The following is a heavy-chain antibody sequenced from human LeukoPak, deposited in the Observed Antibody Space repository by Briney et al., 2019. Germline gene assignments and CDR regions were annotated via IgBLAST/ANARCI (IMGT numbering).Heavy chain of an antibody. V-gene: IGHV4-30-2*01. J-gene: IGHJ4*02. CDR2: IYHSGST. CDR3: ARESAAGSLSN. CDR1: GGSISSGVYS. D-gene: IGHD2-15*01. Sequence: SETLSLTCAVSGGSISSGVYSGSWIRQPPGKGLEWIGYIYHSGSTDYNPSLKSRVTISVDRSKNQFSLKLSSVTAADTAVYYCARESAAGSLSNWGQGTLVTVSS.